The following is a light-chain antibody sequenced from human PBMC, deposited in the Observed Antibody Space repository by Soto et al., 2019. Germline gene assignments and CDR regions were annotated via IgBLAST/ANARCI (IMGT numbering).Light chain of an antibody. CDR1: QGIRSD. CDR3: LQDYTYPYT. V-gene: IGKV1-6*01. Sequence: AIQMTQSPSSLSASVGDRVTITCRASQGIRSDLGWYQQKPGKAPKFLIYGASSLQSSVPSRFSGSGSGTDFTLTFSSLQPEDFATYHCLQDYTYPYTFGQGTKLEVK. J-gene: IGKJ2*01. CDR2: GAS.